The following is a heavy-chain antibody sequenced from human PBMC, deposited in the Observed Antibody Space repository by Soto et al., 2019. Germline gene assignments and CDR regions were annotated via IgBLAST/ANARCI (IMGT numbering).Heavy chain of an antibody. CDR3: ARVRSRKYCGGDCYLDY. CDR2: ISAYNGNT. CDR1: GYTFTSYG. J-gene: IGHJ4*02. D-gene: IGHD2-21*02. V-gene: IGHV1-18*01. Sequence: ASVKVSCKASGYTFTSYGISWVRQAPGQGLEWMGWISAYNGNTNYAQKLQGRVTMTTDTSTSTAYMELRSLRSDDTAVYYCARVRSRKYCGGDCYLDYWGQGPVVTVSS.